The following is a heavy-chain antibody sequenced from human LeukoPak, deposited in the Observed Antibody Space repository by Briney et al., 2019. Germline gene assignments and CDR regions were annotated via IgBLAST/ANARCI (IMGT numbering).Heavy chain of an antibody. CDR2: LNPSGGST. CDR3: ARRGTTYCTVDSCHPNWFVP. D-gene: IGHD2-15*01. Sequence: ASVKVSCKASGYTFTSYYMHWVRQAPGQGLEWMGILNPSGGSTSYAQKFQGRVTMTRDTSTSTVYMEPSSLRSEDTAVYYCARRGTTYCTVDSCHPNWFVPWGQGTLVTVSS. CDR1: GYTFTSYY. J-gene: IGHJ5*02. V-gene: IGHV1-46*01.